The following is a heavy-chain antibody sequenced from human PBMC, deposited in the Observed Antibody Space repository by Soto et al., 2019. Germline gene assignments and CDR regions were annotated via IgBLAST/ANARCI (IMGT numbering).Heavy chain of an antibody. D-gene: IGHD2-21*02. J-gene: IGHJ4*02. CDR1: GDSISSTHW. CDR2: IYHTGST. Sequence: PSETLSLTCVVSGDSISSTHWWTWVRQTPGKGLEWIGEIYHTGSTKYNPSLKNRVTISVDKSNNEFSLNLKSVTAADTAVYYCATLPPRIVVMTLRFPSWGQGTLVTVS. V-gene: IGHV4-4*02. CDR3: ATLPPRIVVMTLRFPS.